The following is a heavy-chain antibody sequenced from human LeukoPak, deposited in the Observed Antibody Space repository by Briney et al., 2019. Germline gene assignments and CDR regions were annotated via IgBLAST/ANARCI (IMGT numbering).Heavy chain of an antibody. CDR1: GFTFSNYA. Sequence: GGSLRLSCAASGFTFSNYAMSWVRQAPGKGLEWVSYISSSSGTIYYADSVKGRFTISRDNAKNSLYLQMNSLRAEDTAVYYCARGDKDIVVVPAAPPDFFDYWGQGTLVTVSS. V-gene: IGHV3-48*04. CDR2: ISSSSGTI. J-gene: IGHJ4*02. CDR3: ARGDKDIVVVPAAPPDFFDY. D-gene: IGHD2-2*01.